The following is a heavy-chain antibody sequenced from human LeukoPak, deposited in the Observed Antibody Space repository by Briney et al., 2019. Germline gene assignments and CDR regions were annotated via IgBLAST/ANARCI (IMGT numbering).Heavy chain of an antibody. Sequence: SETLSLTCAVYGGSFSGYYWSWIRQPPGKGPEWIGEINHSGSTNYNPSLKSRVTISVDTSKNQFSLKLSSVTAADTAVYYCARVGYDFWSGYYGAYFDYWGQGTLVTVSS. CDR2: INHSGST. V-gene: IGHV4-34*01. CDR1: GGSFSGYY. CDR3: ARVGYDFWSGYYGAYFDY. J-gene: IGHJ4*02. D-gene: IGHD3-3*01.